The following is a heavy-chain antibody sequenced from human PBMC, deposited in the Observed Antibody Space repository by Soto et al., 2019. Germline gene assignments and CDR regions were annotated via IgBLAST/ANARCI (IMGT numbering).Heavy chain of an antibody. CDR3: TRGPSGDKVDF. V-gene: IGHV4-31*03. D-gene: IGHD7-27*01. J-gene: IGHJ4*02. CDR2: IYYSGST. Sequence: SETLSLTCTVSGGSISSGGYYWSWIRQHPGKGLEWIGYIYYSGSTYYNPSLKSRVTISVDTSKNQFSLKLSSVTAADTAVYYCTRGPSGDKVDFWGQGTQVTVSS. CDR1: GGSISSGGYY.